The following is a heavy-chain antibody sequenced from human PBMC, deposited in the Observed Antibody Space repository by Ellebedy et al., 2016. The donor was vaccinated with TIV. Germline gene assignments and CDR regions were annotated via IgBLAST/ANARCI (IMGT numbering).Heavy chain of an antibody. J-gene: IGHJ3*02. D-gene: IGHD4-17*01. Sequence: GGSLRLSCAASGFTFSSYWMSWVRQAPGKGLEWVANIKQDGSEKYYVDSVEGRFAISRDNAKNSLYLQMSSLVTADTAVYYCARDGSYGDYLYPMHAFEIWGQGTMVTVSS. CDR3: ARDGSYGDYLYPMHAFEI. CDR1: GFTFSSYW. CDR2: IKQDGSEK. V-gene: IGHV3-7*01.